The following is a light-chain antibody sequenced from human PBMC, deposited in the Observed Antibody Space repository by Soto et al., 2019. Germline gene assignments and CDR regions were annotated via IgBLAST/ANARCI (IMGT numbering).Light chain of an antibody. CDR2: EVI. Sequence: QSVLTQPASVSGSPGQSITISCTGTSSDVGAYDYVSWYQQHPGKVPKFMIYEVINRPSGVSHRFSGSKSGNTASLTISGLKAEDEADYYGTSYTRSTTYVFGTGTKVTXL. J-gene: IGLJ1*01. V-gene: IGLV2-14*01. CDR1: SSDVGAYDY. CDR3: TSYTRSTTYV.